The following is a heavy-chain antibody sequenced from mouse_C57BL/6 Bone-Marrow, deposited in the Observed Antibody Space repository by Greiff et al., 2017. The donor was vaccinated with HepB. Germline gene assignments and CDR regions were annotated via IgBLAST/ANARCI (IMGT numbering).Heavy chain of an antibody. V-gene: IGHV1-81*01. D-gene: IGHD2-4*01. CDR3: ARDEAFYYDYEFAY. J-gene: IGHJ3*01. CDR2: IYPRSGNT. Sequence: VKLMESGAELARPGASVKLSCKASGYTFTSYGISWVKQRTGQGLEWIGEIYPRSGNTYYNEKFKGKATLTADKSSSTAYMELRSLTSEDSAVYFCARDEAFYYDYEFAYWGQGTLVTVSA. CDR1: GYTFTSYG.